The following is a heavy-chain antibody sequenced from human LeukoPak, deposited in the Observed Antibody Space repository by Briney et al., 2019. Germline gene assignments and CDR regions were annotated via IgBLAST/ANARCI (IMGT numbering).Heavy chain of an antibody. V-gene: IGHV3-11*04. CDR3: AKELLLWFGEKSRYFDY. Sequence: GGSLRLSCAASGFTFSDYYMSWIRQAPGKGLEWVSYISSSGSTIYYADSVKGRFTISRDNSKNTLYLQMNSLRAEDTAVYYCAKELLLWFGEKSRYFDYWGQGTLVTVSS. CDR2: ISSSGSTI. D-gene: IGHD3-10*01. J-gene: IGHJ4*02. CDR1: GFTFSDYY.